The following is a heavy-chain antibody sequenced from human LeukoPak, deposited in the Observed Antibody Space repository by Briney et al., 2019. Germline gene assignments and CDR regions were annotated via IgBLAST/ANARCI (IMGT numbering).Heavy chain of an antibody. CDR2: ISPKSGGT. J-gene: IGHJ4*02. Sequence: ASVKVSCKASGYTFTGAYLHWVRQAPGRGFEWMGWISPKSGGTKYAPNFQGRVTMTTDTSTSTAYMELRSLRSDDTAVYYCARDHIRITMVRGVIPSLPFDYWGQGTLVTVSS. V-gene: IGHV1-2*02. CDR1: GYTFTGAY. D-gene: IGHD3-10*01. CDR3: ARDHIRITMVRGVIPSLPFDY.